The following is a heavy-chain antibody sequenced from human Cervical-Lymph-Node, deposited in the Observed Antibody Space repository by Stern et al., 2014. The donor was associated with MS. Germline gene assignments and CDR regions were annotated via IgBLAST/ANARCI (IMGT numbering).Heavy chain of an antibody. J-gene: IGHJ4*02. CDR2: LFSDDQK. CDR1: GFSLSNARVG. Sequence: QITLKESGPVLVKPTETLTLTCTVSGFSLSNARVGVSWIRQPPGKALEWLATLFSDDQKTYSTSLRSRLTISKDTSKSHVVLTMANMDPVETATYYCARTSEYGYGYGSWGQGTLVTVSS. V-gene: IGHV2-26*01. D-gene: IGHD5-18*01. CDR3: ARTSEYGYGYGS.